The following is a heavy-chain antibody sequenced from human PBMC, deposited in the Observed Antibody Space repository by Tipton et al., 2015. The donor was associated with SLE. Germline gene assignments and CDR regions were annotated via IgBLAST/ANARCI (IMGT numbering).Heavy chain of an antibody. V-gene: IGHV4-59*12. Sequence: TLSLTCTVSDDSITNYYWNWIRQPPGKGLEWIGYVYYSGSTNYNPSLKSRVTISVDTSKNQFSLKLSSVTAADTAVYYCARDSPKGSHFDYWGQGTLVTVSS. J-gene: IGHJ4*02. CDR2: VYYSGST. CDR3: ARDSPKGSHFDY. CDR1: DDSITNYY.